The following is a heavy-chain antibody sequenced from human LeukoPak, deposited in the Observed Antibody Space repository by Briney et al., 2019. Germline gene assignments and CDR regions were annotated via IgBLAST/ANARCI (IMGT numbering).Heavy chain of an antibody. CDR3: AREYYYHHAY. D-gene: IGHD3-10*01. V-gene: IGHV3-11*05. CDR1: GFTFSGSY. J-gene: IGHJ4*02. Sequence: GGSLTLSCAASGFTFSGSYMSWIRQAPGKGLEWVSYITGSSYTNYADSVKGRFTISRDNAKNPLYLQMNSLRAEDTAVYYCAREYYYHHAYWGQGTLVTVSS. CDR2: ITGSSYT.